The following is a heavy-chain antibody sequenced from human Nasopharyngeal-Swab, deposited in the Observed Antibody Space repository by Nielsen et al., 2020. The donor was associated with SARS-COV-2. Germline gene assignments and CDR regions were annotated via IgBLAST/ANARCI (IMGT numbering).Heavy chain of an antibody. CDR1: GFTFSRYG. CDR2: ISFDVGHK. J-gene: IGHJ4*02. Sequence: GESLKISCAASGFTFSRYGMHWVRQAPGKGLEWVAVISFDVGHKYFAESVKGRFTISRDNSKNTLYLQMNSLRAEDTAVYYCAKDRGGGYSGYDRFDYWGQGTLVTVSS. CDR3: AKDRGGGYSGYDRFDY. D-gene: IGHD5-12*01. V-gene: IGHV3-30*18.